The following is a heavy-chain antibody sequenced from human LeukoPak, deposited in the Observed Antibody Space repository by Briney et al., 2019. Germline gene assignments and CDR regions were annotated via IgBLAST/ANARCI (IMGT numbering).Heavy chain of an antibody. D-gene: IGHD5-12*01. V-gene: IGHV3-74*01. CDR3: ARAQHSGYERYQYYFDY. CDR1: GSTFSSYW. Sequence: GGSLRLSCAASGSTFSSYWMHWVRQAPGKGLVWVSRINSDGSSTNYADSVKGRFAISRDNAKNTLYLQMNSLRAEDTAVYYCARAQHSGYERYQYYFDYWGQGTLVTVSS. CDR2: INSDGSST. J-gene: IGHJ4*02.